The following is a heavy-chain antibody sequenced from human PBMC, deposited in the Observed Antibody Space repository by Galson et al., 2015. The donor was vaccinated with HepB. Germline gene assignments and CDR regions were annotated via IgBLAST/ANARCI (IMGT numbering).Heavy chain of an antibody. CDR1: GFTFSNAW. J-gene: IGHJ6*03. D-gene: IGHD2-2*01. Sequence: SLRLSCAASGFTFSNAWMSWVRQAPGKGLEWVGRIKSKTDGGTTDYAAPVKGRFTISRDDSKNTLYLQMNSLKTEDTAVYYCTTENLLDQLLPYYYYYYMDVWGKGTTVTVSS. CDR2: IKSKTDGGTT. CDR3: TTENLLDQLLPYYYYYYMDV. V-gene: IGHV3-15*01.